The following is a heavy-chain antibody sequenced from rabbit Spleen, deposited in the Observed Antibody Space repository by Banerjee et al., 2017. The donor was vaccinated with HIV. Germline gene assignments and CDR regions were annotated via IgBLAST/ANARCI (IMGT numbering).Heavy chain of an antibody. CDR3: ASGYSDVYFTL. CDR2: IGTGSGST. Sequence: QEQLVESGGGLVKPGASLTLTCKASGFSFNSGYDMCWVRQAPGKGLEWIGCIGTGSGSTYYASWAKGRFTISKTSSTTVTLQMTSLTAADTATYFCASGYSDVYFTLWGPGTLVTVS. CDR1: GFSFNSGYD. J-gene: IGHJ4*01. V-gene: IGHV1S45*01. D-gene: IGHD1-1*01.